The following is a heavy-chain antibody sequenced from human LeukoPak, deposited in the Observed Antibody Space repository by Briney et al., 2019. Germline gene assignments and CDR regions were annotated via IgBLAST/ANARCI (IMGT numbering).Heavy chain of an antibody. Sequence: GGSLRLSCAASGFTFTNYAMHWVRQAPGKGLEWVAVIWYDGSNKYYADSVKGRFTVSRDNSKNTLYLQMNSLRAEDTAVYYCARESDSSGQHDDDAFDIWGQGTMVTVSS. V-gene: IGHV3-33*08. CDR1: GFTFTNYA. CDR3: ARESDSSGQHDDDAFDI. CDR2: IWYDGSNK. D-gene: IGHD3-22*01. J-gene: IGHJ3*02.